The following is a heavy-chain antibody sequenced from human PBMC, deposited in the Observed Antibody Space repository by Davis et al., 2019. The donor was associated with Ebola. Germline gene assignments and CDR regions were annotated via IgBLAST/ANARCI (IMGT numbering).Heavy chain of an antibody. CDR1: GGSFSGYY. CDR3: ARGFAVTTPFMDA. J-gene: IGHJ6*02. D-gene: IGHD4-17*01. V-gene: IGHV4-34*01. CDR2: INHRGST. Sequence: SETLSLTCAVYGGSFSGYYWSWIRQPPGRGLEWIGEINHRGSTNYNPSLKSRVIISLDTSKNQFSLKLRSVTAADSAVYFCARGFAVTTPFMDAWGQGATVIVSS.